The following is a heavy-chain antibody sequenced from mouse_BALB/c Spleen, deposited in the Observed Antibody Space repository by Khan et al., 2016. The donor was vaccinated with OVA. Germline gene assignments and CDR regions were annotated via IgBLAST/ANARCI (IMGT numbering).Heavy chain of an antibody. CDR2: IWAGGST. CDR1: GFSLTDYA. J-gene: IGHJ4*01. CDR3: AKDPPYYAVDY. Sequence: VQLQQSGPGLVAPSQSLSITCTVSGFSLTDYAVSWIRQPPGKGLEWLGVIWAGGSTSYNSALKYRLRISKDNSQRPVFLEMNSLQNDNTAMYYCAKDPPYYAVDYGGQGTSVTVAS. V-gene: IGHV2-6-5*01.